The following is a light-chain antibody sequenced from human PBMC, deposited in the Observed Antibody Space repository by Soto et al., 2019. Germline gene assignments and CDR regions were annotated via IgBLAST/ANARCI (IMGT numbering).Light chain of an antibody. CDR1: SSDVGGYNY. CDR3: SSYTSNSNPYV. CDR2: EVT. V-gene: IGLV2-14*01. Sequence: QSALTQPASVSGSLGQSITISCTGTSSDVGGYNYVSWYQHPPGKAPTLIIYEVTNRPSGVSNRFSGSKSGNTASLTISGLQAEDEADYYCSSYTSNSNPYVFGTGTKVTVL. J-gene: IGLJ1*01.